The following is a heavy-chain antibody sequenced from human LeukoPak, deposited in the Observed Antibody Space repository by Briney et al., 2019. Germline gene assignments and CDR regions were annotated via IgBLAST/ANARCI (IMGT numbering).Heavy chain of an antibody. CDR1: GFIFSSYG. D-gene: IGHD3-22*01. V-gene: IGHV3-33*06. Sequence: GGSLRLSCEASGFIFSSYGMHWVRQAPGKGLEWVAVIWYDGNNKNYADSVKGRFTISRDNSKNTLYLQMNSLRAEDTAVYYCAKKGYYDGSGYYMYYFDHWGQGTLVTVSS. CDR2: IWYDGNNK. J-gene: IGHJ4*02. CDR3: AKKGYYDGSGYYMYYFDH.